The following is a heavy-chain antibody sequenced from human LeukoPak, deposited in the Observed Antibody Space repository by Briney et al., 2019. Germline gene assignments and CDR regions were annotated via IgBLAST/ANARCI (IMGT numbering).Heavy chain of an antibody. D-gene: IGHD6-19*01. CDR3: ASKDTSGWYEEA. CDR2: INAGNGNT. CDR1: GYTFTSYA. Sequence: ASVKVSCKASGYTFTSYAMHWVRQAPGQRLEWMGWINAGNGNTKYSQKFQGRVTITRDTSASTVYMELSSLRSEDTAVYYCASKDTSGWYEEAWGQGTLVTVSS. J-gene: IGHJ5*02. V-gene: IGHV1-3*01.